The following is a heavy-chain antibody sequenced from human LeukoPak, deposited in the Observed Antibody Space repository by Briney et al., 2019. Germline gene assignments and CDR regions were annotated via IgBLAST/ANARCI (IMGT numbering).Heavy chain of an antibody. Sequence: SETLSLTCTVSGGSISSRSYYWGWIRQPPGKGLEWIGNIYYDGSTYYNPSLKSRATISVDTSKNQFSLKLSSVTAADTAVYYCARDRSRWDLRPFDYWGQGALVTVSS. CDR2: IYYDGST. V-gene: IGHV4-39*07. D-gene: IGHD1-26*01. CDR1: GGSISSRSYY. CDR3: ARDRSRWDLRPFDY. J-gene: IGHJ4*02.